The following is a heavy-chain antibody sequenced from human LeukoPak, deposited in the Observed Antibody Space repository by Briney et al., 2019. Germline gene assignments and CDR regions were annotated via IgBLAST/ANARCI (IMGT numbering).Heavy chain of an antibody. CDR2: IKPNSGGT. CDR1: GYTFTGYY. J-gene: IGHJ6*03. Sequence: ASVKVSCKASGYTFTGYYIHWVRQAPGQGLEWMGWIKPNSGGTNYAQKFQGRVTMTRDTSISTAYMELSRLRSDDTAVYYCARGYQLLTFSHYYYYMDVWGKGTTVTISS. CDR3: ARGYQLLTFSHYYYYMDV. D-gene: IGHD2-2*01. V-gene: IGHV1-2*02.